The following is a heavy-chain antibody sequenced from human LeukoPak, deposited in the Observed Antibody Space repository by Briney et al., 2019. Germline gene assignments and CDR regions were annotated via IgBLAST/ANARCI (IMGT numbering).Heavy chain of an antibody. D-gene: IGHD1-26*01. CDR1: GGSISSYY. CDR3: AREVLVGATSWFEP. Sequence: SETLSLTCTVSGGSISSYYWSWFRQPPGKGLEWIGYIYYSGSTNYNPSLKSRVTISVDTSKNQFSLKLSSVTAADTAVYYCAREVLVGATSWFEPWGQGTLVTVSS. CDR2: IYYSGST. V-gene: IGHV4-59*01. J-gene: IGHJ5*02.